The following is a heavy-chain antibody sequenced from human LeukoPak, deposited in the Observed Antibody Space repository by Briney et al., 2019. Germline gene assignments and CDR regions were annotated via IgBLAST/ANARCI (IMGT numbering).Heavy chain of an antibody. Sequence: SETLSLTCTVSGDSIASDYWSWIRQPPGKGLEWIGYINYSGNTNYNASLKSRVTISVDTSKNQVSLKLTSVTAADTAIYYCARSWRIVGATIDALDIWGQGTMVTVSS. CDR2: INYSGNT. CDR1: GDSIASDY. J-gene: IGHJ3*02. V-gene: IGHV4-59*08. CDR3: ARSWRIVGATIDALDI. D-gene: IGHD1-26*01.